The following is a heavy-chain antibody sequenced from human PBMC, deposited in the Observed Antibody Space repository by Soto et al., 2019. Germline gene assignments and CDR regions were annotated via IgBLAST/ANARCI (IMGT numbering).Heavy chain of an antibody. CDR2: IYYSGST. CDR1: GGSISSGGYY. D-gene: IGHD2-2*01. CDR3: ARDRGIVVVPAAMGYYGMDV. V-gene: IGHV4-31*03. Sequence: SETLSLTCTVSGGSISSGGYYWSWIRQRPGKGLEWIGYIYYSGSTYYNPSLKSRVTISVDTSKNQFSLKLSSVTAADTAVHYCARDRGIVVVPAAMGYYGMDVWGQGTTVTVSS. J-gene: IGHJ6*02.